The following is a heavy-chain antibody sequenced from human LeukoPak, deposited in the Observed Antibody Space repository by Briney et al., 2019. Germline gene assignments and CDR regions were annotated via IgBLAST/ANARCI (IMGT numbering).Heavy chain of an antibody. D-gene: IGHD6-19*01. V-gene: IGHV4-39*01. Sequence: SETLSLTCTVSGGSISSSSYYWGWIRQPPGKGLEWIGSIYYSGSTYYNPSLKSRVTISVDTSKNQFSLKLSSVTAADTAVYYRAKGHRYSSGWYWSHWFDPWGQGTLVTISS. CDR3: AKGHRYSSGWYWSHWFDP. CDR1: GGSISSSSYY. J-gene: IGHJ5*02. CDR2: IYYSGST.